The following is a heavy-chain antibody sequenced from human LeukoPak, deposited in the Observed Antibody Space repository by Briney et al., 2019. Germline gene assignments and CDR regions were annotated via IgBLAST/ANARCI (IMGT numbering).Heavy chain of an antibody. D-gene: IGHD4-17*01. J-gene: IGHJ4*02. Sequence: ASVKVSCKASGGTFSSYAISWVRQAPGQGLEWMGIINPSGGSTSYAQKFQGRVTMTRDTSTSTVYMELNSLRSEDTAVYYCASSDFGDLFDYWGQGTLVTVSS. CDR3: ASSDFGDLFDY. CDR2: INPSGGST. V-gene: IGHV1-46*01. CDR1: GGTFSSYA.